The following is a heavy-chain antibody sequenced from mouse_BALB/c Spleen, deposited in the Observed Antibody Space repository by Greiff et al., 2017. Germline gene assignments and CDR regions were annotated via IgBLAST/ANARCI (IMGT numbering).Heavy chain of an antibody. Sequence: QVQLQQPGAELVMPGASVKMSCKASGYTFTDYWMHWVKQRPGQGLEWIGAIDTADSYTSYNQKFKGKATLTVDESSSTAYMQLSSLTSEDSAVYYCARGENYSYYFDYWGQGTTLTVSS. CDR2: IDTADSYT. J-gene: IGHJ2*01. CDR3: ARGENYSYYFDY. D-gene: IGHD2-12*01. CDR1: GYTFTDYW. V-gene: IGHV1-69*01.